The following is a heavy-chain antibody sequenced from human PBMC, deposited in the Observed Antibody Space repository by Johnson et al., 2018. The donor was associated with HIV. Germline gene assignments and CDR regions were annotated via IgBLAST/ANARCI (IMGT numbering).Heavy chain of an antibody. CDR2: LFGGGTT. D-gene: IGHD5-18*01. J-gene: IGHJ3*02. CDR3: PRETNSAMAGDAFDI. CDR1: GFNVSSNY. V-gene: IGHV3-66*01. Sequence: VQLVESGGGLVQPGGSLRLSCAASGFNVSSNYMSWVRQAPGKGLEWVSVLFGGGTTYYTDSVRGRFTISRDNSQNTLYLQMNSLRVEDTAVYYCPRETNSAMAGDAFDIWGQGTRVTVSS.